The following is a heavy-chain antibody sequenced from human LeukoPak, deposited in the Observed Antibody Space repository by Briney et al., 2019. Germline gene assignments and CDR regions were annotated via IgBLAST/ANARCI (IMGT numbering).Heavy chain of an antibody. Sequence: GGSLRLSCAASGFTFTTYGMHWVRQAPGKGLEWVAVIWNDGSYKHYADSAKGRFTISRDDSKNTIYLQMNSLRAEDTAVYYCPRDLWQQMIQGYDYWGQGTLVTVSS. V-gene: IGHV3-33*01. D-gene: IGHD6-13*01. J-gene: IGHJ4*02. CDR2: IWNDGSYK. CDR1: GFTFTTYG. CDR3: PRDLWQQMIQGYDY.